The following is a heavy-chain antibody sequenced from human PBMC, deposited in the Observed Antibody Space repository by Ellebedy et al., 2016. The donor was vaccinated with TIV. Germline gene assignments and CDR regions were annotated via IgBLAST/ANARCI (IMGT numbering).Heavy chain of an antibody. CDR2: IWYDGFNK. J-gene: IGHJ4*02. V-gene: IGHV3-33*01. Sequence: PGGSLRLSCAASGFSVSTYGMHWVSQAPGQGLGWVAVIWYDGFNKDYADSVKDRFNISRDNSKSTLYLEMKSLRAEDTAVYYCARDISGSYYADYWGRGTLVTVPS. D-gene: IGHD1-26*01. CDR3: ARDISGSYYADY. CDR1: GFSVSTYG.